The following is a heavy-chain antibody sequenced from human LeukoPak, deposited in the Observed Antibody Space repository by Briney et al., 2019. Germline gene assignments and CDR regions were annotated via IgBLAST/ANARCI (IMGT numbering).Heavy chain of an antibody. D-gene: IGHD6-13*01. CDR3: ARLWHSSSWYYYYYGMDV. CDR2: INHSGST. CDR1: GGSFSGYY. V-gene: IGHV4-34*01. Sequence: PSETLSLTCAVYGGSFSGYYWSWIRQPPGKGLEWIGEINHSGSTNYNPSLKSRVTISVDTSKNQFSLKLSSVTAADTAVYYCARLWHSSSWYYYYYGMDVWGQGTTVTVSS. J-gene: IGHJ6*02.